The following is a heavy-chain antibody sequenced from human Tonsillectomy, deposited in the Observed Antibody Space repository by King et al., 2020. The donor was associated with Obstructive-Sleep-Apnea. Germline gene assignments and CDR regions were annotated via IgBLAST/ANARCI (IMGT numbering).Heavy chain of an antibody. V-gene: IGHV1-46*01. CDR2: INPSGGST. J-gene: IGHJ3*02. D-gene: IGHD3-22*01. CDR1: GYTFTSYY. Sequence: QLVQSGAEVKKPGASVKVSCKASGYTFTSYYMHWVRQAPGQGLEWMGIINPSGGSTSYAQKFQGRVTMTRDTSTSTGYMALSSLRSEDTAVYYCARVSPYDSSGYGGAFDIWGQGTMVTVSS. CDR3: ARVSPYDSSGYGGAFDI.